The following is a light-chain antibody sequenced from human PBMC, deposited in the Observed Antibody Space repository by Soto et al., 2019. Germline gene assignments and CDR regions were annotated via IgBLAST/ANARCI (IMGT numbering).Light chain of an antibody. CDR3: SSYAGSNNSLYV. CDR2: EVS. V-gene: IGLV2-8*01. CDR1: SSDVGGYNY. J-gene: IGLJ1*01. Sequence: QSVLTQPPSASVSPGQSVTSSCTGTSSDVGGYNYVSWYQQHPGKAPKLMIYEVSKRPSGVPDRFSGSKSGNTASLTVSGLQAEDEADYYCSSYAGSNNSLYVFGTGTKVTVL.